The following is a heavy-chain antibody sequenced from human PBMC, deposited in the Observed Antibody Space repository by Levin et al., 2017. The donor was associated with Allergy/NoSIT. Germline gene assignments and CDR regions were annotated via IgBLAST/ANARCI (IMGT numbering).Heavy chain of an antibody. CDR3: ARARFTMVRGVTYFDY. Sequence: GESLKISCAASGFTFSSYAMHWVRQAPGKGLEWVAVISYDGSNKYYADSVKGRFTISRDNSKNTLYLQMNSLRAEDTAVYYCARARFTMVRGVTYFDYWGQGTLVTVSS. CDR2: ISYDGSNK. CDR1: GFTFSSYA. D-gene: IGHD3-10*01. V-gene: IGHV3-30-3*01. J-gene: IGHJ4*02.